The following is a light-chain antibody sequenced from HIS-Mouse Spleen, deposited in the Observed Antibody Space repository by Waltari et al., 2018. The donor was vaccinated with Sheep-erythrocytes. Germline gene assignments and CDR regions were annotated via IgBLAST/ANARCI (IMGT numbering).Light chain of an antibody. Sequence: QSALTQPASVSGSPGQSITISCTGTSSDVGSYNLVSWYQQHPGKAPKLMIYEGSKRPSSVSNRFSGSKSGNTASLTISGLQAVDEADYYCCSYAGSSTPWVFGGGTKLTVL. J-gene: IGLJ3*02. CDR1: SSDVGSYNL. CDR2: EGS. CDR3: CSYAGSSTPWV. V-gene: IGLV2-23*01.